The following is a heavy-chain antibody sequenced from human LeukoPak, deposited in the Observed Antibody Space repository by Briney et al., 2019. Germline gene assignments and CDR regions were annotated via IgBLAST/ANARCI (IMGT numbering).Heavy chain of an antibody. CDR2: IYYSGST. V-gene: IGHV4-59*01. D-gene: IGHD5-24*01. Sequence: SETLSPTCTVSGGSISSYYWSWIRQPPGKGLEWIGYIYYSGSTNYNPSLKSRVTISVDTSKNQFSLKLSSVTAADTAVYYCARGGDGYNFQHYMDVWGKGTTVTVSS. J-gene: IGHJ6*03. CDR1: GGSISSYY. CDR3: ARGGDGYNFQHYMDV.